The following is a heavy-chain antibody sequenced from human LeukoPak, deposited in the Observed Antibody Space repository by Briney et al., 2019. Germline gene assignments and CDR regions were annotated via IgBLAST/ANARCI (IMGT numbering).Heavy chain of an antibody. CDR1: GGSISSSSYY. CDR3: ARGGIAAAGYFDY. Sequence: SETLSLTCTVSGGSISSSSYYWGWIRQPPGKGLEWIGSIYYSGSTNYNPSLKGRVTISVDTSKNQFSLKLSSVTAADTAVYYCARGGIAAAGYFDYWGQGTLVTVSS. D-gene: IGHD6-13*01. V-gene: IGHV4-39*07. CDR2: IYYSGST. J-gene: IGHJ4*02.